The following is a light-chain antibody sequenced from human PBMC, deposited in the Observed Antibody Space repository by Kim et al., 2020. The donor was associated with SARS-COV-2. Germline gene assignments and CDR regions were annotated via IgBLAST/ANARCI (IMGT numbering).Light chain of an antibody. V-gene: IGKV1-33*01. J-gene: IGKJ5*01. CDR3: QQYDNLPIT. Sequence: ASVGDRVTITCQASQDITKYLNWYHNQRGKAPQLLIDDASILDTGVPSRFSGSGSGTDFAVTISSLQPEDIALYYCQQYDNLPITFGQGTRLEIK. CDR2: DAS. CDR1: QDITKY.